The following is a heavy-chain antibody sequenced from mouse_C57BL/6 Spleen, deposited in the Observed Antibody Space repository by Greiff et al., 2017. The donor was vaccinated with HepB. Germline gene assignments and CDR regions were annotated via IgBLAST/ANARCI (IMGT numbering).Heavy chain of an antibody. CDR2: IDPSDSYT. CDR1: GYTFTSYW. D-gene: IGHD2-3*01. V-gene: IGHV1-50*01. Sequence: QVQLQQPGAELVKPGASVKLSCKASGYTFTSYWMQWVKQRPGQGLEWIGEIDPSDSYTNYNQKFKGKATLTVDTSSSTAYMQLSSLTSEDSAVYYCARWDDGYYVDYWGQGTTRTVSS. J-gene: IGHJ2*01. CDR3: ARWDDGYYVDY.